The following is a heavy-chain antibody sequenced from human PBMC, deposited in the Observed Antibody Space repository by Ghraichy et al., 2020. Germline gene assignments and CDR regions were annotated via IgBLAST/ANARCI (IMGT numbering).Heavy chain of an antibody. J-gene: IGHJ5*02. CDR1: GYTFTDYY. Sequence: ASVKVSCKASGYTFTDYYIHWVRQAPGQGLEWMGWINPNSGGTNYAQRFQGRVTMTRDTSITTAYMELSSLRSDDTAVYYCARESCGSAGCYAWFDPWGQGFLVTASS. CDR3: ARESCGSAGCYAWFDP. CDR2: INPNSGGT. V-gene: IGHV1-2*02. D-gene: IGHD2-2*01.